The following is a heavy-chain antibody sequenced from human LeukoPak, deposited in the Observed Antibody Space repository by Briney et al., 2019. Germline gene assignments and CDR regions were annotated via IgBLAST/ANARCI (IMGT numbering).Heavy chain of an antibody. CDR3: VREGSSWSY. CDR1: GYTFTGYY. D-gene: IGHD6-13*01. J-gene: IGHJ4*02. CDR2: INPNPRHI. V-gene: IGHV1-2*06. Sequence: ASVKVSCKASGYTFTGYYMQWVRQAPGQGLEWMGRINPNPRHIDYAQKFQGRVTMTSDTSISTGYMELSRLTSDDTAVYYCVREGSSWSYWGQGTLVTVPS.